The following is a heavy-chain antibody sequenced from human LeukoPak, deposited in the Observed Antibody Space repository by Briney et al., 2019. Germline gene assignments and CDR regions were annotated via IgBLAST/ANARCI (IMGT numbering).Heavy chain of an antibody. V-gene: IGHV1-8*03. D-gene: IGHD6-19*01. J-gene: IGHJ6*02. CDR2: MNPNSGNT. CDR3: ARVDRLVSYYYGMDV. CDR1: GYTFTGYY. Sequence: ASVKVSCKASGYTFTGYYMHWVRQAPGQGLEWMGWMNPNSGNTGYAQKFQGRVTITRNTSISTAYMELSSLRSEDTAVYYCARVDRLVSYYYGMDVWGQGTTVTVSS.